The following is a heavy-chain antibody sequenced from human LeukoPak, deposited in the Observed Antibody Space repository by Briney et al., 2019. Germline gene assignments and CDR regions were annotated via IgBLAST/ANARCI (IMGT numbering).Heavy chain of an antibody. J-gene: IGHJ4*02. CDR2: MNPNSGNT. CDR3: ARGFISGWAPRL. D-gene: IGHD6-19*01. CDR1: GYTFTSYD. V-gene: IGHV1-8*01. Sequence: ASVKVSCKASGYTFTSYDINWVRQATGQGLEWMGWMNPNSGNTGYAQKFQGRVTMTRNTSISTAYMELSSLRSEDTAVYYCARGFISGWAPRLWGQGTLVTVSS.